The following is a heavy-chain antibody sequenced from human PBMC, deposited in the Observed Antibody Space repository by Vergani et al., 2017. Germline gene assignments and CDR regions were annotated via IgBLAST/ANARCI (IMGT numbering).Heavy chain of an antibody. CDR3: AXIGLGYYDSSGYYYYFDY. D-gene: IGHD3-22*01. V-gene: IGHV4-61*01. CDR1: GGSVSSGSYY. CDR2: IYYSGST. Sequence: QVQLQESGPGLVKPSETLSLTCTVSGGSVSSGSYYWSWIRQPPGKGLEWIGYIYYSGSTNYNPSLKSRVTISVDTSKNQFSLKLSSVTAADTAVYYCAXIGLGYYDSSGYYYYFDYWGQGTLVTVSS. J-gene: IGHJ4*02.